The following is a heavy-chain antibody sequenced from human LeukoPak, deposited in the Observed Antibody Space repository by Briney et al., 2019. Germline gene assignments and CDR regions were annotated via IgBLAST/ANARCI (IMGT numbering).Heavy chain of an antibody. CDR1: GSTLTELS. J-gene: IGHJ4*02. D-gene: IGHD1-26*01. CDR2: FDPEDGET. V-gene: IGHV1-24*01. CDR3: ATENPLSGSSYFDY. Sequence: ASVTVSCKVSGSTLTELSMHWVRQAPGKGLEWMGGFDPEDGETIYAQKFQGRVTMTEDTSTDTAYMELSSLRSEDTAVYYCATENPLSGSSYFDYWGQGTLVTVSS.